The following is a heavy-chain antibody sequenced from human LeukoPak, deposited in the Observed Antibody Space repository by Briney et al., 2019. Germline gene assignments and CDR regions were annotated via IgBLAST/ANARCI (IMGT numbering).Heavy chain of an antibody. D-gene: IGHD3-22*01. CDR2: ISAYNGNT. CDR1: GYTFTSYG. J-gene: IGHJ4*02. Sequence: GASVKVSCKASGYTFTSYGISWVRQAPGQGLEWMGWISAYNGNTNYAQKLQGRVTMITDTSTSTAYMELRSLRSDDTAVYYCARSAGYDSSGYYYDSDYWGQGTLVTVSS. CDR3: ARSAGYDSSGYYYDSDY. V-gene: IGHV1-18*01.